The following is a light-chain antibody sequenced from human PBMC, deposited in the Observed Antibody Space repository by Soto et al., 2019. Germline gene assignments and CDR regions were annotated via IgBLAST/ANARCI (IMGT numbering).Light chain of an antibody. CDR1: QSVSSTY. CDR2: ATS. J-gene: IGKJ3*01. V-gene: IGKV3-20*01. Sequence: EIVLTQSPGTLSLSPGERATLSCRASQSVSSTYLAWYQQKPGQAPRLLIYATSNRATGITDRFSGSASGTDFTLTISRLETEDSAVYYCQHYGRSPPVTFGPGTKVDIK. CDR3: QHYGRSPPVT.